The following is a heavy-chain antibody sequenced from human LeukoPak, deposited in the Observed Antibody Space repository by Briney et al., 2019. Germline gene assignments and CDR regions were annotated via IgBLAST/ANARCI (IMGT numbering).Heavy chain of an antibody. D-gene: IGHD6-13*01. V-gene: IGHV3-21*01. J-gene: IGHJ5*02. CDR2: ISSSSSYI. CDR3: ARAPSSSWYNWFDP. Sequence: PGGSLRLSCAASGFTFSSYSMNWVRQAPGKGLEWVSSISSSSSYIYYADSVKGRFTISRDNAKNSLYLQMNSLRAEDTAVYYCARAPSSSWYNWFDPWGQGTLVNFSS. CDR1: GFTFSSYS.